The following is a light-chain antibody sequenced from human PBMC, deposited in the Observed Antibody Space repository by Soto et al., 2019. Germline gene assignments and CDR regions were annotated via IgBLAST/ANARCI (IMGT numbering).Light chain of an antibody. V-gene: IGKV3D-20*02. CDR3: QQRSTWT. J-gene: IGKJ1*01. CDR1: QTVRNNY. Sequence: EIVLTQSPATLSLSPGERATLSCRASQTVRNNYLAWYQQKPGQAPRLLIYDASSRATGIPDRFSGGGSGTEFTLTISSLQAEDSAVYYCQQRSTWTFGQGTKVDIK. CDR2: DAS.